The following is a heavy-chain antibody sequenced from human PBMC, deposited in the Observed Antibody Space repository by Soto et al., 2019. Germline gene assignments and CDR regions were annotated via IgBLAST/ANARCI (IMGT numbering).Heavy chain of an antibody. CDR2: IYHSGST. J-gene: IGHJ5*02. Sequence: LSLTCAVSGGSISSSNWWSWVRQPPGKGLEWIGEIYHSGSTNYNPSLKSRVTISVDKSKNQFSLKLSSVTAADTAVYYCARKPTYYYGSGSYNWFDPWGQGTLVTVSP. D-gene: IGHD3-10*01. CDR3: ARKPTYYYGSGSYNWFDP. CDR1: GGSISSSNW. V-gene: IGHV4-4*02.